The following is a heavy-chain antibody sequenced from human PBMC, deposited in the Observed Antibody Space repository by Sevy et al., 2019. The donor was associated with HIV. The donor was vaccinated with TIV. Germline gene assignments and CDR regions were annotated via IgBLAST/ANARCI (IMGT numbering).Heavy chain of an antibody. V-gene: IGHV3-53*01. CDR2: IYSGGNT. Sequence: GGSLRLSCAASGFSVSTNYLSWVRQAPGKGLGWVSAIYSGGNTNYPDPVKGRFTISRDNSKNTVYLQINSLRAEDTAVYYCARETLSGYNLWGQGTRVTVSS. CDR1: GFSVSTNY. J-gene: IGHJ4*02. CDR3: ARETLSGYNL. D-gene: IGHD5-12*01.